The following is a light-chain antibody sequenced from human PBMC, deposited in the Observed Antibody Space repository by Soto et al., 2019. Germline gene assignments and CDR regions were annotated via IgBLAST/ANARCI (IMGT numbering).Light chain of an antibody. J-gene: IGLJ3*02. Sequence: QSALTQPASVSGSPGQSITISCTGTSSDVGGYNYVSWYQQHPGKVPKLLIYEVSNRSSGVSNRFSGSKSGNTASLTISGLQAEDEAGYYCSSYTSTAPLVFGGGTKVTVL. CDR2: EVS. V-gene: IGLV2-14*01. CDR3: SSYTSTAPLV. CDR1: SSDVGGYNY.